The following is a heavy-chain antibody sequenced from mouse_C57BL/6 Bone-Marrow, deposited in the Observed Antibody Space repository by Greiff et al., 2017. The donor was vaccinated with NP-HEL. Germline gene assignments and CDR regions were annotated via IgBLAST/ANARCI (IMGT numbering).Heavy chain of an antibody. CDR2: ISDGGSYT. D-gene: IGHD1-1*01. J-gene: IGHJ2*01. CDR3: VLVATYFDY. CDR1: GFTFSSYA. Sequence: DVMLVESGGGLVKPGGSLKLSCAASGFTFSSYAMSWVRQTPEKRLEWVATISDGGSYTYYPDNVKGRFTISRDNAKNNLYLQMSHLKSEDTAMYYCVLVATYFDYWGQGTTLTVSS. V-gene: IGHV5-4*03.